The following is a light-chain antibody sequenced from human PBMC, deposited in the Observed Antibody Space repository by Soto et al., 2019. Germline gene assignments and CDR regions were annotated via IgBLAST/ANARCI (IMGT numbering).Light chain of an antibody. V-gene: IGKV1-9*01. CDR1: QGITTY. J-gene: IGKJ4*01. CDR3: QQFNGYPLT. Sequence: IQLTQSPSSLSASVGDRVTITCRASQGITTYLAWYQQKPGRAPQLLISAASTLQSGVPARFSGSGSGTDFTLTINNLQPEDFATYYCQQFNGYPLTFGGGTKVEIK. CDR2: AAS.